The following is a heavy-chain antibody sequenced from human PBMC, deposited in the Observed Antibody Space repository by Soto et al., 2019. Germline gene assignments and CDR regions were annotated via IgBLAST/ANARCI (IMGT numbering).Heavy chain of an antibody. CDR1: GFTFSSYA. CDR3: ARDRPWSVSAEMGDY. V-gene: IGHV3-30-3*01. Sequence: GGSLRLSCAASGFTFSSYAMHWVRQAPGKGLEWVAVISYDGSNKYYADSVKGRFTISRDNSKNTLYLQMNSLRAEDTAVYYCARDRPWSVSAEMGDYWGQGTLVTVSS. CDR2: ISYDGSNK. D-gene: IGHD3-3*01. J-gene: IGHJ4*02.